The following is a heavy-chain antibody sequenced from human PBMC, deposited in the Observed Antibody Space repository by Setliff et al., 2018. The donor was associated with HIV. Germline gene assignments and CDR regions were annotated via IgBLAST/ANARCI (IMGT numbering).Heavy chain of an antibody. CDR2: LNPSGDST. J-gene: IGHJ4*02. Sequence: ASVKVSCKASGYTFTSYYVHWVRQAPGQGLEWMGILNPSGDSTAYAQKFQGRVTMTRDTSTSTVYMELSSLKSDDTAVYYCARAYSANYRGGGHFDYWGQGTLVTVSS. D-gene: IGHD1-7*01. V-gene: IGHV1-46*01. CDR1: GYTFTSYY. CDR3: ARAYSANYRGGGHFDY.